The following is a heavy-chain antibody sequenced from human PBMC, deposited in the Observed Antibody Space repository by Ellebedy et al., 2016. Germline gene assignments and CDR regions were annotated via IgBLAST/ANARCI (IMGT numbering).Heavy chain of an antibody. CDR2: IYYSGSS. J-gene: IGHJ4*02. V-gene: IGHV4-61*01. CDR3: ARADYWSGYAPWHLNV. CDR1: GGSVSGATYY. D-gene: IGHD3-3*01. Sequence: SETLSLTXTVSGGSVSGATYYWNWIRQPPGKGLEWIGYIYYSGSSNYNPSLRSRVTMSVDRSKNQFSLKLTSATAADTGTYFCARADYWSGYAPWHLNVWGRGALVTISS.